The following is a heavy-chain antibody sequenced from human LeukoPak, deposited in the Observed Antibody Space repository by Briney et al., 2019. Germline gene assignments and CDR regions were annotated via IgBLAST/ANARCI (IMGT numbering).Heavy chain of an antibody. CDR1: GFTFSSYG. CDR3: ARDGVGQWDSGWF. CDR2: IWYDGSNK. D-gene: IGHD6-19*01. Sequence: PGGSLRLSCAASGFTFSSYGMHWVRQAPGKGLEWVAVIWYDGSNKYYADSVKGRFTISRDNSKNTLYLQMNSLRAEDTAVYYCARDGVGQWDSGWFWGQGTLVTVSS. J-gene: IGHJ4*02. V-gene: IGHV3-33*01.